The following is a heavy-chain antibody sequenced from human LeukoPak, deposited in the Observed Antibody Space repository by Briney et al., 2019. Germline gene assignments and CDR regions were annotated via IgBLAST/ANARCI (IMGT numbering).Heavy chain of an antibody. D-gene: IGHD3-10*01. V-gene: IGHV3-23*01. Sequence: PGGSLRLSCAASGFTFSSYAMSWVRQAPGKGLEWVSAISGSGGSTYYADSVKGRFTISRDNSKNTLYLQTNSLRAEDTAVYHCAKDKSYSIDYWGQGTLVTVSS. CDR1: GFTFSSYA. CDR2: ISGSGGST. CDR3: AKDKSYSIDY. J-gene: IGHJ4*02.